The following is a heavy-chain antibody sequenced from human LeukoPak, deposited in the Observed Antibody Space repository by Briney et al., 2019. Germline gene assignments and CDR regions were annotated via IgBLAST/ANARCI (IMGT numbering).Heavy chain of an antibody. D-gene: IGHD6-19*01. Sequence: GRSLRLSCAASGFTFSSYGMHWVRQAPGKGLEWVAVISYDGSNKYYADSVKGRFTISRDNSKNTLYLQVNSLRAEDTAVYYCAKDYAVAGYYYYYYMDVWGKGTTVTVSS. CDR3: AKDYAVAGYYYYYYMDV. V-gene: IGHV3-30*18. CDR2: ISYDGSNK. J-gene: IGHJ6*03. CDR1: GFTFSSYG.